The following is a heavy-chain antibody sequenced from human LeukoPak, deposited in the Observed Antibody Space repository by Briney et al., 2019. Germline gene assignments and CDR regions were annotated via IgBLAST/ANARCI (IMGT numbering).Heavy chain of an antibody. CDR2: ICGSSSST. CDR1: GFSVRSYA. J-gene: IGHJ4*02. Sequence: PGVSLRLYCAASGFSVRSYAMNWVRQAPGKGLEWVSVICGSSSSTYYVDSVKGRFTISRDNSKNTLYLQMNSLRAEDTAIYYCAKGSGGSCHSATDYWGQGTLVTVSS. CDR3: AKGSGGSCHSATDY. D-gene: IGHD2-15*01. V-gene: IGHV3-23*01.